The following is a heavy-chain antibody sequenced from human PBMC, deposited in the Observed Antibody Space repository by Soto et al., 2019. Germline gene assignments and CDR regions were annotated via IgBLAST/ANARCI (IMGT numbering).Heavy chain of an antibody. J-gene: IGHJ4*02. Sequence: QVQLVESGGGLVQTSGSLRIACVASGFTFSDYYMSWVRQAPGKGLERVSYISSSGNTIYYADSVNGRFTISRDNAKNSVYLQMNSLRAEDTALYFCAKMSSENYYDPVFSWGQGTLVTVSS. CDR3: AKMSSENYYDPVFS. V-gene: IGHV3-11*01. D-gene: IGHD3-22*01. CDR1: GFTFSDYY. CDR2: ISSSGNTI.